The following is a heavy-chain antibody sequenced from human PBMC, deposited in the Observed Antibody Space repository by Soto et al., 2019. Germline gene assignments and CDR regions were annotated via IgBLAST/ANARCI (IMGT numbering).Heavy chain of an antibody. CDR2: IIPIFGTA. Sequence: SVKVSCKASGGTFSSYAISWVRQAPGQGLEWMGGIIPIFGTANYAQKSQGRVTITADESTSTAYMELSSLRSEDTAVYYCARDNVDTMVRGVIINYYYYYGMDVWGQGTTVTVSS. CDR1: GGTFSSYA. D-gene: IGHD3-10*01. V-gene: IGHV1-69*13. CDR3: ARDNVDTMVRGVIINYYYYYGMDV. J-gene: IGHJ6*02.